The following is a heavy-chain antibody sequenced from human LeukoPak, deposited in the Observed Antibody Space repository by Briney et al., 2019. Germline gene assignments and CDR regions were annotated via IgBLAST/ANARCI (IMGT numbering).Heavy chain of an antibody. Sequence: SETLSLTCTVSGGSISSSSYYWGWIRQPPGKGLEWIGSIYYRGNTYYNPSLKSRVTISVDTSKDQFSLNLSSVTAADTAVYYCARQDSGSYYGSVDYWGQGTLVTVSS. J-gene: IGHJ4*02. CDR1: GGSISSSSYY. CDR2: IYYRGNT. V-gene: IGHV4-39*01. D-gene: IGHD1-26*01. CDR3: ARQDSGSYYGSVDY.